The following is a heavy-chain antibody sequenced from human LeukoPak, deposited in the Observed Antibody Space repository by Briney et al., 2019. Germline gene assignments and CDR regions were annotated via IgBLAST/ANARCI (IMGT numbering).Heavy chain of an antibody. J-gene: IGHJ4*02. Sequence: ASVTVSCKASGYTFTSYGFSWVRQAPGQGLEWMGWINAYNGNINYAQKLQGRVTMTTDTSTSTAYMELRSLRFDDTAVYYCARRQGTTLSFDYWGQGTLVTVSS. CDR2: INAYNGNI. D-gene: IGHD1-1*01. CDR3: ARRQGTTLSFDY. CDR1: GYTFTSYG. V-gene: IGHV1-18*01.